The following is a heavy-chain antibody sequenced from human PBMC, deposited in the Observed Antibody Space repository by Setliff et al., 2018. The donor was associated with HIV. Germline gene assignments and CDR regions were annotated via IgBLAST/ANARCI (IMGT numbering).Heavy chain of an antibody. CDR2: ISGYNGNT. Sequence: ASVKVSCKASGYTFTSYGLCWVRQAPGQGLEWMGWISGYNGNTNYAQKFQGRFTISRDNADRSIYLQMNRLRLEDTAVYYCARVREGYESSGFYVYYYYYMDLWGKGTTVTVSS. D-gene: IGHD6-19*01. CDR1: GYTFTSYG. V-gene: IGHV1-18*01. J-gene: IGHJ6*03. CDR3: ARVREGYESSGFYVYYYYYMDL.